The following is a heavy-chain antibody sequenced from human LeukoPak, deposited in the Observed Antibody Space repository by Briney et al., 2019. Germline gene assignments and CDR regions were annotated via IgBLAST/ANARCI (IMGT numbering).Heavy chain of an antibody. CDR3: GRAITMVRGVISNWFDP. CDR2: IDHSGST. Sequence: SQTLSLTCAVSGGSISSGGYSWSWIRQPPGKGLEWIGYIDHSGSTYYNPSLKSRVTISVDRSKNQFSLKLSSVTAADTAVYYCGRAITMVRGVISNWFDPWGQGTLVTVSS. J-gene: IGHJ5*02. D-gene: IGHD3-10*01. V-gene: IGHV4-30-2*01. CDR1: GGSISSGGYS.